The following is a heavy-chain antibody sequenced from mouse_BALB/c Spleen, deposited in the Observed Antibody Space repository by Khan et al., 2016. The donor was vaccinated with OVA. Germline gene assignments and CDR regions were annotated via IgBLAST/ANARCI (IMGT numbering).Heavy chain of an antibody. Sequence: VQLKQSGPELVKPGASVKISCKASGYSFTGYFMNWVMQSHGKSLEWIGRINPHIGETFYNQKFTGKATLTVDESSSTVHMELRSLTSEDSAVYYCARIYRSDFDYWGQGTTLTVSS. CDR2: INPHIGET. J-gene: IGHJ2*01. CDR3: ARIYRSDFDY. V-gene: IGHV1-20*01. D-gene: IGHD1-1*01. CDR1: GYSFTGYF.